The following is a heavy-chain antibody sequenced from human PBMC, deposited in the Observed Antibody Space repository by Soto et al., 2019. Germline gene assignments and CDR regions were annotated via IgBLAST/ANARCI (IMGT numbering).Heavy chain of an antibody. CDR3: ASELLWFGELRYYYYGMDV. CDR1: GFTFSSYS. J-gene: IGHJ6*02. V-gene: IGHV3-48*02. Sequence: GGSLRLSCAASGFTFSSYSMNWVRQAPGKGLEWVSYISSSSSTIYYADSVKGRFTISRDNAKNSLYLQMNSLRDEDTAVYYCASELLWFGELRYYYYGMDVWGQGTTVTVSS. CDR2: ISSSSSTI. D-gene: IGHD3-10*01.